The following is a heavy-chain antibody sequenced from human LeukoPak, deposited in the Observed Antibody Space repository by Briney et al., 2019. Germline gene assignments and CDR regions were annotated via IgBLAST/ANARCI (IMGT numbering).Heavy chain of an antibody. CDR3: VRQYSGYESLYFDS. CDR2: INTYTGTP. D-gene: IGHD5-12*01. V-gene: IGHV7-4-1*02. J-gene: IGHJ4*02. CDR1: GYTFSSYT. Sequence: ASVKVSCKASGYTFSSYTLSWLRQAPGQGLEWMGWINTYTGTPTYAQGFTGRFVFSLDSSVSTAYLQINSLKAEDIAVYYCVRQYSGYESLYFDSWGWGTLVTVSS.